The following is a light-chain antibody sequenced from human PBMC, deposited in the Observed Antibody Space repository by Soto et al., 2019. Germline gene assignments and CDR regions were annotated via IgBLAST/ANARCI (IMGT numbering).Light chain of an antibody. J-gene: IGLJ3*02. CDR2: GNS. CDR3: QYYDSSLSGSV. V-gene: IGLV1-40*01. CDR1: SSNIGAGYD. Sequence: QSVLTQPPSVSGAPGQRVTISCTGSSSNIGAGYDVHWYQQLPGTAPKLLIYGNSNRPSGVPDRFSGSKSGTSASLAITGLQAEDGADYYCQYYDSSLSGSVFGGGTKVTVL.